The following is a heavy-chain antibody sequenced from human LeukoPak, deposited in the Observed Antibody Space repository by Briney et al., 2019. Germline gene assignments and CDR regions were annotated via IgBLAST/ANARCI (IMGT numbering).Heavy chain of an antibody. CDR2: ISYDGSNK. Sequence: GRSLRLSCAASGFTFSSYAMHWVRQAPGKGLEWVAVISYDGSNKYYADSVKGRFTISRDNSKNTLYLQMNSLRAEDTAVYYCASTTDCWGQGTLVTVSS. CDR3: ASTTDC. J-gene: IGHJ4*02. D-gene: IGHD1-1*01. CDR1: GFTFSSYA. V-gene: IGHV3-30-3*01.